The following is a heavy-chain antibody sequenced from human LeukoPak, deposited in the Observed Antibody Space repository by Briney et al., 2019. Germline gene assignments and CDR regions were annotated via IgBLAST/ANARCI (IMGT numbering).Heavy chain of an antibody. D-gene: IGHD6-19*01. J-gene: IGHJ4*02. CDR2: ISYDGSNK. Sequence: GRSLRLSCAASGFTFSSYAMHWVRQAPGKGLEWVAVISYDGSNKYYADSVKGRFTISRDNSKNTLYLQMNSLGAEDTAVYYCARVVAGAFDYWGQGTLVTVSS. CDR3: ARVVAGAFDY. CDR1: GFTFSSYA. V-gene: IGHV3-30-3*01.